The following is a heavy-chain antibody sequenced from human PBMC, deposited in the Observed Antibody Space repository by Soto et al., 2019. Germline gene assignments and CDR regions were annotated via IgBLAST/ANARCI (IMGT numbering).Heavy chain of an antibody. CDR2: MNPNSGNT. J-gene: IGHJ5*02. CDR3: ARERAAAGSNRFDP. Sequence: QVQLVQSGVEVKKPGASVKVSCKASGYTFTSYDINWVRQATGQGLEWMGWMNPNSGNTGYAQKFXGXVXXPRNTSISTAYMELSSLRSEDTAVYYCARERAAAGSNRFDPWGQGTLVIVSS. CDR1: GYTFTSYD. D-gene: IGHD6-13*01. V-gene: IGHV1-8*01.